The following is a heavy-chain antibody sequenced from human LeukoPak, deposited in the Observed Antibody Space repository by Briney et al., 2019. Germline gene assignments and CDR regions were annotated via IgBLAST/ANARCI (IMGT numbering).Heavy chain of an antibody. CDR2: ISGSGGST. CDR1: GFTFSSYA. J-gene: IGHJ4*02. V-gene: IGHV3-23*01. CDR3: AKAHYDFWSGYYRLYYFDY. Sequence: GGSLRLSCAASGFTFSSYAMSWVRQAPGKGLEWVSAISGSGGSTYYADSVEGRFTISRDNSKNTLYLQMNSLRAEDTAVYYCAKAHYDFWSGYYRLYYFDYWGQGTLVTVSS. D-gene: IGHD3-3*01.